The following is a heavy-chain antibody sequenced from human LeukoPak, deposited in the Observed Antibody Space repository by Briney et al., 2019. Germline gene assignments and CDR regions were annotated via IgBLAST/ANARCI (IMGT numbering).Heavy chain of an antibody. CDR3: ARQVVAVAGTGYFDY. D-gene: IGHD6-19*01. Sequence: SETLSLTCGVYGGSLSAYYWNWIRQPPGKGLEWIGEINHSGTINYNPSLKSRVTISVDTSKNQFSLKLNSVTAADTAVYFCARQVVAVAGTGYFDYWGQGTLVTVSS. CDR1: GGSLSAYY. CDR2: INHSGTI. J-gene: IGHJ4*02. V-gene: IGHV4-34*01.